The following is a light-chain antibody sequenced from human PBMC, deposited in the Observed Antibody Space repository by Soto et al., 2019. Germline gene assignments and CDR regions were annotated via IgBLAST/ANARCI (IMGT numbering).Light chain of an antibody. CDR2: GAS. CDR3: QQYGSSPRFT. J-gene: IGKJ3*01. CDR1: QSVSSSY. V-gene: IGKV3-20*01. Sequence: EIVVTQSPGTLYLSPGERATLSCRASQSVSSSYVDWYQQKPGQAPRLLIYGASSRATGIPDRFSGSGSGTDFTLTISRLEPEDFAGYYCQQYGSSPRFTFGPGTKVDIK.